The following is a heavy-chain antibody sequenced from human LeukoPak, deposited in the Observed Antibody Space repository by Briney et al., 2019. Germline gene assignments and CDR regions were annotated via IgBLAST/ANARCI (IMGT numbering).Heavy chain of an antibody. V-gene: IGHV3-21*01. J-gene: IGHJ4*02. CDR3: ARGSAAGTYFDY. CDR1: GFTFSSYT. Sequence: GGSLRLSCAASGFTFSSYTMNWVRQAPGKGLEWVSSISSGSSYIYYADSVKGRFTISRDNAKNSLYLQMHSLRAEDTAVYYCARGSAAGTYFDYWGQGTLVTVSS. CDR2: ISSGSSYI. D-gene: IGHD6-13*01.